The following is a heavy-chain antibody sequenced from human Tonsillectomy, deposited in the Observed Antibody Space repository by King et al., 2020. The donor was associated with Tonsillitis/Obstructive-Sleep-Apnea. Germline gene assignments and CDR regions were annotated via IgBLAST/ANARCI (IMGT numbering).Heavy chain of an antibody. CDR2: ISWDGAST. D-gene: IGHD5-24*01. CDR3: VKDRGYNVGSYFDY. J-gene: IGHJ4*02. CDR1: GFTFDAYT. V-gene: IGHV3-43*01. Sequence: VQLVESGGVVVQPGGSLRLSCAASGFTFDAYTMHWVRHPPGKGLEWVSLISWDGASTYYADSVKGRFTMSRDNSKNSLYLQMSSLRTEDTALYYCVKDRGYNVGSYFDYWGQGTLVTVSS.